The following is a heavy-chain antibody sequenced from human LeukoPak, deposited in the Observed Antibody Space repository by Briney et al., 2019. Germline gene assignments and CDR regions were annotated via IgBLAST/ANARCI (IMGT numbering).Heavy chain of an antibody. Sequence: GGSLRLSCVASGFTFSRYWMSWLRQAPGKGLEWVANIKEDGSAGYYVDSVKGRFTISRDNAKNSLYLHMNSLRAEDTAVYYCARIGVTPTVLSAYDIWGQGTMVTVSS. V-gene: IGHV3-7*05. CDR1: GFTFSRYW. D-gene: IGHD2-21*02. CDR3: ARIGVTPTVLSAYDI. CDR2: IKEDGSAG. J-gene: IGHJ3*02.